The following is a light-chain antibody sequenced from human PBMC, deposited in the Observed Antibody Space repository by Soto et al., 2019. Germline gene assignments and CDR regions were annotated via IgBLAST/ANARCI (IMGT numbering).Light chain of an antibody. CDR2: SND. CDR1: SSNIETNY. V-gene: IGLV1-47*02. CDR3: SATDDRLSGPV. J-gene: IGLJ2*01. Sequence: QSVLTQPPSASGTPGQRVTISCSGSSSNIETNYVYWYQHLPGAAPKLLIYSNDQRPSGVPDRFSASKSATSASLAISGRRSEDEGDYYCSATDDRLSGPVFGGGTKLTVL.